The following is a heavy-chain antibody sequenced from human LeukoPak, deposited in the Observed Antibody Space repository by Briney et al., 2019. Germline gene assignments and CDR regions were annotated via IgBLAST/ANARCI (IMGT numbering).Heavy chain of an antibody. J-gene: IGHJ4*02. V-gene: IGHV3-23*01. CDR2: ISGSGGNT. CDR1: GFTFNSYA. D-gene: IGHD2-2*01. CDR3: AKHDASGGLVARRYFDH. Sequence: GGSLRLSCAASGFTFNSYAMSWVRQAPGKGLEWVSAISGSGGNTYYADSVKGRFTISRDNSKNTLYLQMNSLRAEDTAVYFCAKHDASGGLVARRYFDHWGQGTLVTVSS.